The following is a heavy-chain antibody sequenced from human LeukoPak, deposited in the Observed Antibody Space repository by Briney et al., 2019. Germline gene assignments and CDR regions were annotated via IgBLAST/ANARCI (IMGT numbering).Heavy chain of an antibody. CDR3: AKVTSSGWYMEDY. D-gene: IGHD6-19*01. CDR1: GLTFSNSD. CDR2: ISHSGGNT. Sequence: PGGPLRLSCAVSGLTFSNSDMSWVRQAPGKGLDWVSAISHSGGNTYYADSVKGRFTISRDNSKNTLYLQMNSLRAEDTAVYYCAKVTSSGWYMEDYWGQGTLVTVSS. V-gene: IGHV3-23*01. J-gene: IGHJ4*02.